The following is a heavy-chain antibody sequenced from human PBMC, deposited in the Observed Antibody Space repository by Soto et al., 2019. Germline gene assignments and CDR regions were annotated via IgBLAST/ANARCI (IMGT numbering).Heavy chain of an antibody. CDR3: AKSLTASNFRLDV. Sequence: GGSLRLSCTASGFTFNSYFMSWVRQAPGEGLEWISAISGGGGAKYYSDSVKGRFTISRGNSNNTLYLQMNSLRADDTAVYYCAKSLTASNFRLDVWGHGTRVTVSS. CDR1: GFTFNSYF. D-gene: IGHD7-27*01. J-gene: IGHJ6*02. CDR2: ISGGGGAK. V-gene: IGHV3-23*01.